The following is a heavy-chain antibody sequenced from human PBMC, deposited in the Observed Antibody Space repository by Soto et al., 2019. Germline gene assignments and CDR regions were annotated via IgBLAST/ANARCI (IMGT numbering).Heavy chain of an antibody. CDR3: TRDSDGPYYYYYGMDV. D-gene: IGHD3-10*01. V-gene: IGHV3-49*03. CDR1: GFTFGDYA. CDR2: IRSKAYGGTT. Sequence: QPGGSLRLSCTASGFTFGDYAMSWFRQAPGKGLEWVGFIRSKAYGGTTEYAASVKGRFTISRDDSKSIAYLQMNSLKTEDTAVYYCTRDSDGPYYYYYGMDVWGQGTTVTVSS. J-gene: IGHJ6*02.